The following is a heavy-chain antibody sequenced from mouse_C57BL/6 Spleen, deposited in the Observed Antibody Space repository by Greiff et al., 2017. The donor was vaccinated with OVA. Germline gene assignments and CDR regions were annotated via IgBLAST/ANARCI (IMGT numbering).Heavy chain of an antibody. V-gene: IGHV1-82*01. CDR1: GYAFSSSW. D-gene: IGHD2-3*01. Sequence: VQLQQSGPELVKPGASVKISCKASGYAFSSSWMNWVKQRPGKGLEWIGRIYPGDGDTNYNGKFKGKATLTADKSSSTAYMQLSSLTSEDSAVYVCARSFYDGYYEDYWGQGTTLTVSS. J-gene: IGHJ2*01. CDR3: ARSFYDGYYEDY. CDR2: IYPGDGDT.